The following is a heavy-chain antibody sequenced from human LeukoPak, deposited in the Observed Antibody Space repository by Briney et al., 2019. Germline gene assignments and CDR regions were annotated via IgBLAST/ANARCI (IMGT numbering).Heavy chain of an antibody. J-gene: IGHJ4*02. Sequence: PGGSLRLSCAASGFTVSSNYMSWVRQAPGKGLEWVSVIYSGGSTYYADSVKGRFTISRDNSKNTLYLQMNSLRAEDTAVYYCARGLHDFWSGYLDYWGQGTLVTVSS. CDR1: GFTVSSNY. V-gene: IGHV3-53*01. CDR3: ARGLHDFWSGYLDY. D-gene: IGHD3-3*01. CDR2: IYSGGST.